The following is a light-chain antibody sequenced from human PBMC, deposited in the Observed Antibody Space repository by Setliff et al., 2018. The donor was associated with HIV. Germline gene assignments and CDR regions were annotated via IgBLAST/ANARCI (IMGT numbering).Light chain of an antibody. CDR3: SSYTKTASVDV. CDR2: EVT. V-gene: IGLV2-14*01. CDR1: SDDVGGSNY. Sequence: QSALTQPASMSGSPGQSITISCTGSSDDVGGSNYVSWYQQHPGKAPKLIIYEVTVRPSGVSSRFSGSKSGNTASLTLSGLQTEDEADYYCSSYTKTASVDVCGSGTKVTVL. J-gene: IGLJ1*01.